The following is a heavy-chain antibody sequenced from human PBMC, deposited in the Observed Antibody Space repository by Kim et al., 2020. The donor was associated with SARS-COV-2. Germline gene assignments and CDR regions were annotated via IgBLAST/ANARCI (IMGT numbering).Heavy chain of an antibody. V-gene: IGHV3-13*01. CDR3: ARAVTSSADAFDI. J-gene: IGHJ3*02. Sequence: YPASVKGRFIISRETAKNFLYLQMSMLRVGDAAVYYCARAVTSSADAFDIWGQGTMVTVSS. D-gene: IGHD4-17*01.